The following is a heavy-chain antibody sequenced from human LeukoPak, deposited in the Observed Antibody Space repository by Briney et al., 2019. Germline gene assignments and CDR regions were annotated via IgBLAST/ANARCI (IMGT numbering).Heavy chain of an antibody. CDR3: ARVRGTAMASGPFDY. J-gene: IGHJ4*02. D-gene: IGHD5-18*01. CDR1: GGSFXGYY. CDR2: INHSGST. V-gene: IGHV4-34*01. Sequence: YGGSFXGYYWSXIRQPPGKGLEWIGEINHSGSTNYNPSLKSRVTISVDTSKNQFSLKLSSVTAADTAVYYCARVRGTAMASGPFDYWGQGTLVTVSS.